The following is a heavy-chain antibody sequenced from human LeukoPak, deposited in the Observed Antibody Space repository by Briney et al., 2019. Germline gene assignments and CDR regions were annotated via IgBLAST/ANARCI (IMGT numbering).Heavy chain of an antibody. CDR3: VRSSSGSYDY. CDR2: ITTTGGST. V-gene: IGHV3-64D*06. Sequence: PGGSLRLSCSASGFTFSNYPFHWVRQAPGKGLEYVSAITTTGGSTYYADSVKGRFTISRDNSKNTLYLQMSSLRAEDTAVYYCVRSSSGSYDYWGPGTLSPSPQ. D-gene: IGHD6-19*01. CDR1: GFTFSNYP. J-gene: IGHJ4*02.